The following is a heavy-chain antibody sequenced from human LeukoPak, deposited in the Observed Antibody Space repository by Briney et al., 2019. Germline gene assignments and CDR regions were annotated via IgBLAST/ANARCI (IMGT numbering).Heavy chain of an antibody. CDR1: GFTFSSYA. CDR2: ISGSGGST. V-gene: IGHV3-23*01. Sequence: QPGGSLGLSCAASGFTFSSYAMSWVRQAPGKGLEWVSAISGSGGSTYYADSVKGRFTISRDNSKDTLYLQMNSLRAEDTAVYYCAKVMAYYYGMDVRGQGTLVTVSS. CDR3: AKVMAYYYGMDV. J-gene: IGHJ6*02. D-gene: IGHD5-24*01.